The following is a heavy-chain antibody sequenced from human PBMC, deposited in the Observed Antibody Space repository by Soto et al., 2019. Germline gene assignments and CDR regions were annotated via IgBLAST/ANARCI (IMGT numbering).Heavy chain of an antibody. D-gene: IGHD3-10*01. Sequence: EVQLVXSGGGLVQPGGSLXLSCAASGFTFSNYWMSWVRQAPGKGLEWVANIKQDGSERNYVDSVKGRFTXXXXXAKXXXXXXXNXLRXEDTXVYXXARAGSENDYWGQGTLVXVSS. CDR1: GFTFSNYW. J-gene: IGHJ4*02. CDR3: ARAGSENDY. V-gene: IGHV3-7*05. CDR2: IKQDGSER.